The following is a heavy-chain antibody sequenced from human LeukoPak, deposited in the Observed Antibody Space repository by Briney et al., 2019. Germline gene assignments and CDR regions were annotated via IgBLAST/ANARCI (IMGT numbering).Heavy chain of an antibody. CDR3: AREAREGHVFDI. CDR1: GGSISSYY. J-gene: IGHJ3*02. Sequence: KPSETLSLTCTVSGGSISSYYWSWIRQPPRKGLEWIGYIHYSGSTNYNPSLKSRVTISVDTSKNHFSLKLSSVTAADTAVYYCAREAREGHVFDIWGQGTMVTVS. CDR2: IHYSGST. D-gene: IGHD5-24*01. V-gene: IGHV4-59*01.